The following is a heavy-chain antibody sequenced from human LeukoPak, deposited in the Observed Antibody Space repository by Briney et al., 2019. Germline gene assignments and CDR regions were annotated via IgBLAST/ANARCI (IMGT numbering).Heavy chain of an antibody. V-gene: IGHV3-74*01. CDR1: GFTFSRYW. CDR3: GDFDY. J-gene: IGHJ4*02. Sequence: GGSLRLSCSPSGFTFSRYWMHWVRQAPGKGLVWVSRISTDGSSTSYADSVKGRFTISRDNSKNTLYLQMNSLRAEDTAVYYCGDFDYWGQGTLVTVSS. CDR2: ISTDGSST.